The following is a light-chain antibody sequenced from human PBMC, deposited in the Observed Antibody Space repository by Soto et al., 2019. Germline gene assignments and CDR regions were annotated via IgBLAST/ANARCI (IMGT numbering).Light chain of an antibody. V-gene: IGKV1-17*01. CDR3: LLHNSYPHT. J-gene: IGKJ2*01. Sequence: DIQMTQSPSSLSASVGDRVTITCRASQGITNALGWYQQKPRKAPKRLIYAASSLQSGVPSRFSGSGAGTEFTLTISSLQPEDFATYYCLLHNSYPHTFGQGTKLEIK. CDR2: AAS. CDR1: QGITNA.